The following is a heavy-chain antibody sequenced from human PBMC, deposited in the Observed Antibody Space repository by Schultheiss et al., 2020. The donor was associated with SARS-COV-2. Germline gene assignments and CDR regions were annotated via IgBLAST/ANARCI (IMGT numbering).Heavy chain of an antibody. Sequence: SETLSLTCTVSGGSISSSSYYWGWIRQPPGKGLEWIGRIYTSGSTNYNPSLKSRVTMSVDTSKNQFSLKLSSVTAADTAVYYCARNQQRNPHHLYWGQGTLVTVSS. V-gene: IGHV4-39*07. CDR1: GGSISSSSYY. CDR2: IYTSGST. D-gene: IGHD6-25*01. CDR3: ARNQQRNPHHLY. J-gene: IGHJ4*02.